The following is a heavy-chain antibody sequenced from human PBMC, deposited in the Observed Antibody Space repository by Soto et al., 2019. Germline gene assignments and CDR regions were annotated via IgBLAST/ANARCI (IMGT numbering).Heavy chain of an antibody. J-gene: IGHJ5*02. CDR1: GGSISSGGYY. CDR3: ARVRDYGDYGQWVRFDP. CDR2: IYYSGST. D-gene: IGHD4-17*01. V-gene: IGHV4-31*03. Sequence: QVQLQESGPGLVKPSQTLSLTCTASGGSISSGGYYWSWIRQHPGKGLEWIGYIYYSGSTYYNPSLKSRVTISVDTSKNQFSLKLSSVTAADTAVYYCARVRDYGDYGQWVRFDPWGQGTLVTVSS.